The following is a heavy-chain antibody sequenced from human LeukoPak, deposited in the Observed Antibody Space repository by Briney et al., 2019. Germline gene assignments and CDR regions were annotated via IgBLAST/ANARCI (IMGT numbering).Heavy chain of an antibody. CDR1: GFTFSSYA. CDR3: AKGEDSSGWLDYYYGMDV. D-gene: IGHD6-19*01. J-gene: IGHJ6*02. Sequence: QPGGSLRLSCSASGFTFSSYAMHWVRQAPGKGLEYVSAISSNGGSTYYADSVKGRFTISRDNSKNTLYLQMNSLRAEDTAVYYCAKGEDSSGWLDYYYGMDVWGQGTTVTVSS. CDR2: ISSNGGST. V-gene: IGHV3-64*04.